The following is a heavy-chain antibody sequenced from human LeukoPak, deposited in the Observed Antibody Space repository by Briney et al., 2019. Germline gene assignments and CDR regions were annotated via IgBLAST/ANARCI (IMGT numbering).Heavy chain of an antibody. CDR3: ARDGRRWGTYSSSRPFDP. D-gene: IGHD6-13*01. Sequence: GGSLRPSCAASGFTFSSYWMSWVRQAPGKGLEWVANIKQDGSEKYYVDSVKGRFTISRDNVKNSLYLQMNSLRAEDTAVYYCARDGRRWGTYSSSRPFDPWGQGTLVTVSS. CDR1: GFTFSSYW. J-gene: IGHJ5*02. CDR2: IKQDGSEK. V-gene: IGHV3-7*01.